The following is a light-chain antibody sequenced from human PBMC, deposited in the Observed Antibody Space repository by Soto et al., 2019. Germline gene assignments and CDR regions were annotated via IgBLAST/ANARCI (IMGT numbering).Light chain of an antibody. CDR1: QSIRNY. CDR2: AAS. Sequence: DIQMTQFPSTLSASVGDRVTITCRASQSIRNYLHWYQQKPGKAPKLLIYAASSLKSGVPSRFSGSGSGTDFTLAISSLQPEDFATYHCQQSSRTPLTFGGGTKLAIK. V-gene: IGKV1-39*01. J-gene: IGKJ4*01. CDR3: QQSSRTPLT.